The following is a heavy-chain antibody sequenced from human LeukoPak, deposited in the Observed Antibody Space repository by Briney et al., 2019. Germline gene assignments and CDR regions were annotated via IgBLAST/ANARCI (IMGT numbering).Heavy chain of an antibody. CDR3: ARVENYYDSSGYQYYFDY. D-gene: IGHD3-22*01. CDR1: GYTFTSYY. V-gene: IGHV1-18*04. CDR2: INAYSGNT. J-gene: IGHJ4*02. Sequence: ASVKVSCKASGYTFTSYYMSWVRQAPGQGLEWMGWINAYSGNTNYAQKLQGRVTMTTDTSTSTAYMELRRLRSDDTAVYYCARVENYYDSSGYQYYFDYWGQGTLVTVSS.